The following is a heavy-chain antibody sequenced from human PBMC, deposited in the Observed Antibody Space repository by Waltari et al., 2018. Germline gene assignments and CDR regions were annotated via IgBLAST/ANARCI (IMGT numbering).Heavy chain of an antibody. CDR1: GFTVSSNY. CDR2: IYSGGRT. J-gene: IGHJ3*02. V-gene: IGHV3-53*02. D-gene: IGHD2-15*01. Sequence: EVQLVETGGGLIQPGGSLRLSCAASGFTVSSNYMSWVRQAPGRGRGWVSVIYSGGRTDYADSGKGRFTISRDNSKNTRYLQMNSLRAEDTAVYYCARECSGGSCYRAFDIWGQGTMVTVSS. CDR3: ARECSGGSCYRAFDI.